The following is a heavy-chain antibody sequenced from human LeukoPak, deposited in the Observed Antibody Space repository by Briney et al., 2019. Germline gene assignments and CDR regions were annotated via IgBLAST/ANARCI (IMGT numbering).Heavy chain of an antibody. V-gene: IGHV4-34*01. CDR2: INHSGST. CDR3: ARRRGPRLLDRQSRNWFDP. CDR1: GGSFSGYY. J-gene: IGHJ5*02. Sequence: SETLSLTCAVYGGSFSGYYWSWIRQPPGKGLEWIGEINHSGSTNYNPSLKSRVTISVDTSKNQFSLKLSSVTAADTAVYYCARRRGPRLLDRQSRNWFDPWGQGTLVTVSS. D-gene: IGHD3-3*01.